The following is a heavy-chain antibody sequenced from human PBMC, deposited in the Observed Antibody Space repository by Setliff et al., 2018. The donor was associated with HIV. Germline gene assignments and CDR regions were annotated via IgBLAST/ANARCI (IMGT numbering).Heavy chain of an antibody. J-gene: IGHJ4*02. D-gene: IGHD4-17*01. CDR3: AREIYGGNSRPFDY. CDR1: GYSISSGYY. V-gene: IGHV4-61*01. CDR2: IYYNGNT. Sequence: KPSETLSLTCAVSGYSISSGYYWSWIRQPPGKGLEWIGYIYYNGNTNYNPSLKSRVTISVDTSKNQLSLKLSSVTAADTAVYYCAREIYGGNSRPFDYWGQGTLVTSPQ.